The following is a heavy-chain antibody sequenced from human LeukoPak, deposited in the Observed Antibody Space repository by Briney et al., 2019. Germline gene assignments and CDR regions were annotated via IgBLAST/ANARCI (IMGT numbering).Heavy chain of an antibody. J-gene: IGHJ6*03. CDR3: ARATVGYCSGGSCHYYYYYYMDV. CDR1: GGSISSGSYY. CDR2: IYTSGST. V-gene: IGHV4-61*02. Sequence: SETLSLTCTVSGGSISSGSYYWSWIRQPAGKGLEWIGRIYTSGSTNYNPSLKSRVTISVDTSKNQFSLKLSSVTAADTAVYYCARATVGYCSGGSCHYYYYYYMDVWGKGTTVTISS. D-gene: IGHD2-15*01.